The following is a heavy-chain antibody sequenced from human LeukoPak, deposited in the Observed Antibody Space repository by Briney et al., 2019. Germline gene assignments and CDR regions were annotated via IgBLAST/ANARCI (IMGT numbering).Heavy chain of an antibody. CDR2: INHSGST. CDR1: GGSFSGYY. Sequence: SETLSLTCAVYGGSFSGYYWIWIRQPPGKGLEWIGEINHSGSTNYNPSLKSRVTISVDTSKNQFSLKLSSVTAADTAVYYCARGAPMVTRWGQGTMVTVSS. J-gene: IGHJ4*02. D-gene: IGHD5-18*01. CDR3: ARGAPMVTR. V-gene: IGHV4-34*01.